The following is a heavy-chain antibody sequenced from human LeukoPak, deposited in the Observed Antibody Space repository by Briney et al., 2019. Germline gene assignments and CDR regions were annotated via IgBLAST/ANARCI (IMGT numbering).Heavy chain of an antibody. J-gene: IGHJ4*02. CDR2: ISYDGSNK. V-gene: IGHV3-30*04. CDR3: ARERRGDWGY. Sequence: PGGSLRLSCAASGFTFSSYAMHWVRQAPGKGLEWVAVISYDGSNKYYADSVKGRFTISRDNSKNTLYLQMNSLRAEDTAVYYCARERRGDWGYWGQGTLVTVSS. D-gene: IGHD2-21*01. CDR1: GFTFSSYA.